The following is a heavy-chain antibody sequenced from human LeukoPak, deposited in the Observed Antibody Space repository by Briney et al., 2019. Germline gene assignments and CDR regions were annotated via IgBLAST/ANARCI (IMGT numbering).Heavy chain of an antibody. D-gene: IGHD6-19*01. J-gene: IGHJ4*02. V-gene: IGHV3-30*02. CDR3: AKDGAVAGPVFDY. CDR2: IRYDGSNK. Sequence: PGGSLRLSCAASGFTFSSYGMHWVRQAPGKGLEWVAFIRYDGSNKYYADSVKGRFTISRDNSKNTLYLQMNSLRAEDTAVYYCAKDGAVAGPVFDYWGQGTLVTVSS. CDR1: GFTFSSYG.